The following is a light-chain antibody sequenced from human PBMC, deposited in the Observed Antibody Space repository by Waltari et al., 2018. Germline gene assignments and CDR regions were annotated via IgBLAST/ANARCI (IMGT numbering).Light chain of an antibody. J-gene: IGKJ3*01. Sequence: DIVMTQSPDSLGVSLGERATINCKSSQSVLHSSNNENSLTWYQQKPGKPPKLLIYWASTRESGVPDRFSGSGSGTDFTLTINSLQTEDVAVYYCQQYYSTPFTFGPGTKVDIK. V-gene: IGKV4-1*01. CDR1: QSVLHSSNNENS. CDR2: WAS. CDR3: QQYYSTPFT.